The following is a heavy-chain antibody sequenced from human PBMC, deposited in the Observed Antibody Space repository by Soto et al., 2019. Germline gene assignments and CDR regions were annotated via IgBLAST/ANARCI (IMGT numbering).Heavy chain of an antibody. CDR2: ISYDGSNQ. CDR3: AKDQASGQGSFDS. J-gene: IGHJ4*02. V-gene: IGHV3-30*18. CDR1: VFTFNIYG. Sequence: GGSLRLSCAASVFTFNIYGMHWVRQSPDKGLEWVALISYDGSNQYYSDSVKGRFTISRDNYKNTLFLQMNSLRADATAVYYCAKDQASGQGSFDSWGQGNLVTVSS.